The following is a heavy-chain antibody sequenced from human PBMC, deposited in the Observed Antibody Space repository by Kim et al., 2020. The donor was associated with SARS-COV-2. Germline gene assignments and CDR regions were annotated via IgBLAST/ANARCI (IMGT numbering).Heavy chain of an antibody. V-gene: IGHV4-39*01. Sequence: NPSLKSRVTISVDTSKNQFSLKLSSVTAADTAVYYCAIYRRWELPYYFDYWGQGTLVTVSS. D-gene: IGHD1-26*01. CDR3: AIYRRWELPYYFDY. J-gene: IGHJ4*02.